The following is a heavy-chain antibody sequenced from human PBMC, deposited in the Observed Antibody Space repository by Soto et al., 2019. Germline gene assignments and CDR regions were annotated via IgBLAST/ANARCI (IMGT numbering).Heavy chain of an antibody. V-gene: IGHV4-31*03. CDR1: SDSMNSGGYY. J-gene: IGHJ5*02. D-gene: IGHD6-19*01. CDR3: AREAGPDRWFDP. CDR2: IYSNGDT. Sequence: SETLSLTCSVSSDSMNSGGYYWIWIRQHPGKGLEWIGYIYSNGDTYYNPSLKSRVTISVDTSKNQFSLNLSSVTAADTAVYYCAREAGPDRWFDPWGQGTLVTVSS.